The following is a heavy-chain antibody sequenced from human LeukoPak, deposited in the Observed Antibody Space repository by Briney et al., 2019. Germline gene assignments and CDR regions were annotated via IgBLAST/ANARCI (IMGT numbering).Heavy chain of an antibody. J-gene: IGHJ3*01. Sequence: PGGSLRLSCAASGFTFSSYGMHWVRQAPGKGLEWVAFIRYDGSNKYYADSVKGRFTISRDNAKNTLYLQMNSLRAEDTAVYYCARGRAGFWSSYSPSHDAFELWGQGTMVTVSS. D-gene: IGHD3-3*01. CDR2: IRYDGSNK. CDR1: GFTFSSYG. CDR3: ARGRAGFWSSYSPSHDAFEL. V-gene: IGHV3-30*02.